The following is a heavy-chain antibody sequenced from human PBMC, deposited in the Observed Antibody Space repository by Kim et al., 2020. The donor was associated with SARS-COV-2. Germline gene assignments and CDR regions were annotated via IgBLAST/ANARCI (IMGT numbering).Heavy chain of an antibody. J-gene: IGHJ4*02. Sequence: GESLKISCKASGYVFTTYWIGWVRQMPGKGLEWMGIINPGDSSTRYSPSFQGQVTISADKSISTAYLQWSSLQASDTAMYYCARQAPIHSGYWGQGTLVTVSS. CDR3: ARQAPIHSGY. CDR1: GYVFTTYW. V-gene: IGHV5-51*01. D-gene: IGHD2-2*02. CDR2: INPGDSST.